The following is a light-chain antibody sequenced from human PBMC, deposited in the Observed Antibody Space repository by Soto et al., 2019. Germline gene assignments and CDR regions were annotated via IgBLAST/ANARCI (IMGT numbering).Light chain of an antibody. V-gene: IGKV3-20*01. J-gene: IGKJ3*01. CDR3: QQYGTSPRA. Sequence: EIVLTQSPGTLSLSPGGRATLSCRASENISNNFLAWYQQKPGQAPRLLIYGASSRATGIPDRFSGSGSGTDFTLTISSLEPEDFAVYYCQQYGTSPRAFGPGTKVDIK. CDR1: ENISNNF. CDR2: GAS.